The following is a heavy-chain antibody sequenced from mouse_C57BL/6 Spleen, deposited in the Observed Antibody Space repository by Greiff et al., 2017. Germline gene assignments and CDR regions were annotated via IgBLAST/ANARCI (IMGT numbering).Heavy chain of an antibody. J-gene: IGHJ2*01. CDR2: ISYDGSN. V-gene: IGHV3-6*01. Sequence: EVQLQESGPGLVKPSQSLSLTCSVTGYSITSGYYWNWIRQFPGNKLEWMGYISYDGSNNYNPSLKNRISITRDTSKNQFFLKLNSVTTEDTATYYCARGSNYVGFDYWGQGTTLTVSS. CDR1: GYSITSGYY. D-gene: IGHD2-5*01. CDR3: ARGSNYVGFDY.